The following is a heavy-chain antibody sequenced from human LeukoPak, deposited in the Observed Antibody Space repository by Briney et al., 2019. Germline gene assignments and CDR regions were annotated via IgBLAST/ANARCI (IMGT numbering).Heavy chain of an antibody. J-gene: IGHJ6*04. Sequence: PGGSLRLSCAASGFTFSSYSMNWVRQAPGKGPEWVANIKEDGTQKYYVDSVRGRFTISRDNAENSLYLQMNSLRAEDTAVYYCARDGNWMDVWGKGTTVTVSS. CDR3: ARDGNWMDV. D-gene: IGHD1-26*01. CDR2: IKEDGTQK. V-gene: IGHV3-7*01. CDR1: GFTFSSYS.